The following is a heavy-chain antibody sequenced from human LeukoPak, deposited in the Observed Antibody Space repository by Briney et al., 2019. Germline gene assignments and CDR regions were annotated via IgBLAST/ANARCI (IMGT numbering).Heavy chain of an antibody. CDR1: GFTFSSYS. J-gene: IGHJ4*02. V-gene: IGHV3-21*01. CDR2: ISSSSSYI. CDR3: ARDPLDYGDYDY. Sequence: GGSLRLSCAASGFTFSSYSMNWVRQAPGKGLEWVSSISSSSSYIYYADSVKGRFTISRDNAKNSLYLQMNSLRAEDTAVYYCARDPLDYGDYDYWGQGTLVTVPS. D-gene: IGHD4-17*01.